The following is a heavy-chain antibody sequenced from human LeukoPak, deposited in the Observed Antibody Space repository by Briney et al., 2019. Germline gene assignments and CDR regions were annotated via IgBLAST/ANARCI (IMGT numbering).Heavy chain of an antibody. D-gene: IGHD3-10*01. Sequence: ASVKVSCKASGYTFTSYGISWVRQAPGQGLEWVAWINPYNGNTDSAHRFQDRVTMTTDTSTSTAYMELRTLRSDDTAMYFCASTRILSGGSFDAWGQGTMVIVSS. CDR3: ASTRILSGGSFDA. CDR1: GYTFTSYG. V-gene: IGHV1-18*01. J-gene: IGHJ3*01. CDR2: INPYNGNT.